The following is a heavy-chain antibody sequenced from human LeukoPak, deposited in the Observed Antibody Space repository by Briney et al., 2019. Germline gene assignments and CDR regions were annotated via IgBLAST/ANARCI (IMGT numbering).Heavy chain of an antibody. CDR3: AREGLPAAIIFADY. D-gene: IGHD2-2*01. V-gene: IGHV3-33*01. J-gene: IGHJ4*02. Sequence: GGSLRLSCAASGFTFSSYAMHWVRQAPGKGLEWVAVSWYDGSHKYYADSVKGRFTISRDNSKNTLYLQMNSLRAEDTAVYYCAREGLPAAIIFADYWGQGTLVTVSP. CDR1: GFTFSSYA. CDR2: SWYDGSHK.